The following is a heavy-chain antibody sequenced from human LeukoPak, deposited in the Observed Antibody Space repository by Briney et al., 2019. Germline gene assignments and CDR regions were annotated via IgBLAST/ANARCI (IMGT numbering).Heavy chain of an antibody. V-gene: IGHV3-23*01. D-gene: IGHD1-26*01. Sequence: GGSLRLSCAASGFTFSSYGMHWVRQAPGKGLEWVSAISGSGGSTYYADSVKGRFTISRDNSKNTLYLQMNSLRAEDTAVYYCAKPTNPSLKRGYFDYWGQGTLVTVSS. CDR2: ISGSGGST. CDR1: GFTFSSYG. J-gene: IGHJ4*02. CDR3: AKPTNPSLKRGYFDY.